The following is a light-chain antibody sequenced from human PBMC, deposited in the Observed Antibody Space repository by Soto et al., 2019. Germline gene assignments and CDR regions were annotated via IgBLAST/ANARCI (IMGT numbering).Light chain of an antibody. J-gene: IGLJ3*02. CDR3: CSYAGRYTWV. Sequence: QSVLTQPHSVSGSPGQSVTISCTGTSSDVGGYNYVSWYQQHPGKAPKFMIYAATKRPSGVPDRFSGSKSGNTASLTISGLQAEDEADYYCCSYAGRYTWVFGGGTKLTVL. CDR2: AAT. V-gene: IGLV2-11*01. CDR1: SSDVGGYNY.